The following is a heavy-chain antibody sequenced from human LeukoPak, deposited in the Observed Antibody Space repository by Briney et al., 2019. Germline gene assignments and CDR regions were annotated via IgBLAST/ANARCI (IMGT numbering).Heavy chain of an antibody. Sequence: PGGSLRLSCAGSGFTFSRYWMSWVRQAPGKGLEWVANIKQDGSEKYYVDSVKGRFTISRDNAKNSLYLQMNSLGAEDTAVYYCASGYYSIYYFDYWGQGTLVTVSS. D-gene: IGHD3-22*01. CDR3: ASGYYSIYYFDY. CDR2: IKQDGSEK. J-gene: IGHJ4*02. CDR1: GFTFSRYW. V-gene: IGHV3-7*01.